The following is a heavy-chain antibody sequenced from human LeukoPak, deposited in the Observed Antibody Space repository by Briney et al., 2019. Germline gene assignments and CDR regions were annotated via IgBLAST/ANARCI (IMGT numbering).Heavy chain of an antibody. D-gene: IGHD5-18*01. J-gene: IGHJ4*02. CDR1: GYTFTTYA. CDR3: GRDPRLGIRGYTYGYIDF. V-gene: IGHV7-4-1*02. CDR2: INTNTGNP. Sequence: GASVKVPCKTSGYTFTTYAISWVRQAPGQGLEWMGWINTNTGNPTHAQGFFTGRYVFSLDTSVNTAYLQITGLKADDTAVYYCGRDPRLGIRGYTYGYIDFRGQGTLVTVAS.